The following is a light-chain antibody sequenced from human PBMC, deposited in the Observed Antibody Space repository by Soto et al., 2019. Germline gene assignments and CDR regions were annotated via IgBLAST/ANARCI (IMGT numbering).Light chain of an antibody. CDR3: QQYDNTPPYT. V-gene: IGKV3-20*01. J-gene: IGKJ2*01. Sequence: EIVLTQSPGTLSLSPGERATLSCRASQSLSSTYLAWYQQHPGQAPRLLIYGASTRATGIPDRFSGSGSGTDFTLTISRLEPEDFAVHYCQQYDNTPPYTFGQGTKLEIK. CDR2: GAS. CDR1: QSLSSTY.